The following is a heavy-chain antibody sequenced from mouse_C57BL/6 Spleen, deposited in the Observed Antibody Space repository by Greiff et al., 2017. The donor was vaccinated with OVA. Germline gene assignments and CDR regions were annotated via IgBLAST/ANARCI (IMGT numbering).Heavy chain of an antibody. V-gene: IGHV5-17*01. D-gene: IGHD2-3*01. Sequence: DVKLVESGGGLVKPGGSLKLSCAASGFTFSDYGMHWVRQAPEKGLEWVAYISSGSNTIYYADTVKGRFTISRDNAKNTLFLQMTSLRSEDTAMYYCAREDGPYFDYWGQGTTLTVSS. CDR1: GFTFSDYG. J-gene: IGHJ2*01. CDR3: AREDGPYFDY. CDR2: ISSGSNTI.